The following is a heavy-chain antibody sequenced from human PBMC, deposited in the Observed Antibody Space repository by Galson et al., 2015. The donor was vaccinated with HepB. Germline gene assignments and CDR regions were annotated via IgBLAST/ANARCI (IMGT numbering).Heavy chain of an antibody. D-gene: IGHD6-19*01. J-gene: IGHJ3*01. V-gene: IGHV3-7*01. CDR3: VREGHDSSGSESGGLDK. CDR2: IKQDESEK. CDR1: GFTFSSYW. Sequence: SLRLSCAASGFTFSSYWMSWVRQAPGRGLEWVANIKQDESEKYYVDSVRGRFTISRDNAKNSLYLQMNSLRAEETAVYYCVREGHDSSGSESGGLDKWGQGTMVTVSS.